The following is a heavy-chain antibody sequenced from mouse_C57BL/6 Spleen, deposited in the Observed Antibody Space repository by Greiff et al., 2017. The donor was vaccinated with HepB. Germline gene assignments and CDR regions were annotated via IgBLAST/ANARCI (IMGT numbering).Heavy chain of an antibody. Sequence: EVQLQQSGAELVRPGASVKLSCTASGFNIKDDYMHWVKQRPEQGLEWIGWIDPENGDTEYASKFQGKATITADTSSNTAYLQLSSLTSEDTAVYYCTTPVVPFYWYFDVWGTGTTVTVSS. D-gene: IGHD1-1*01. J-gene: IGHJ1*03. CDR3: TTPVVPFYWYFDV. CDR2: IDPENGDT. CDR1: GFNIKDDY. V-gene: IGHV14-4*01.